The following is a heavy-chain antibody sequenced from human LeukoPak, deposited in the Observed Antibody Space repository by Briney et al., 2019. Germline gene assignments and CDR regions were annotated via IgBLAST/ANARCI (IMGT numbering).Heavy chain of an antibody. CDR3: ARDCYDSSGRYSGGWSDP. D-gene: IGHD3-22*01. CDR2: IYHSGST. J-gene: IGHJ5*02. Sequence: SETLSLTCTVSGYSISSGYYWGWIRQPPGKGLEWIGSIYHSGSTYYNPSLKSRVTISVDTSKNQFSLKLSSVTAADTAVYYCARDCYDSSGRYSGGWSDPWGQGTLVTVSS. CDR1: GYSISSGYY. V-gene: IGHV4-38-2*02.